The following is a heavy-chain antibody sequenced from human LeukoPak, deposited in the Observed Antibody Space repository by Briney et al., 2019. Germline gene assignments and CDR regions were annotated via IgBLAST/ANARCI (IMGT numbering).Heavy chain of an antibody. CDR1: GFTFSSYE. CDR2: ISSSGSTI. Sequence: GGSLRLSCAASGFTFSSYEMNWVRQAPGKGLEWVSYISSSGSTIYYADSVKGRFTISRDNAKNSLYLQMYSLRAEDTAVYYCARANRYYYDSSGYYTSYFDYWGQGTLVTVSS. J-gene: IGHJ4*02. CDR3: ARANRYYYDSSGYYTSYFDY. V-gene: IGHV3-48*03. D-gene: IGHD3-22*01.